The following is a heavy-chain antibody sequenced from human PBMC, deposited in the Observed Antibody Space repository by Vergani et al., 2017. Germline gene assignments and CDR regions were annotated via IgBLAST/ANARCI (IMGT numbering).Heavy chain of an antibody. Sequence: QVQLQESGPGLVKPSQTLSLTCTVSGGSISSGGYYWSWIRQHPGKGLEWIGYIYYSGSTYYNPSLKSRVTISVDTSKNQFSLKLSSVTAADTAVYYCARVRFEGVVVVPAAPFDYWGQGTLVTVSS. D-gene: IGHD2-2*01. CDR1: GGSISSGGYY. CDR2: IYYSGST. J-gene: IGHJ4*02. CDR3: ARVRFEGVVVVPAAPFDY. V-gene: IGHV4-31*03.